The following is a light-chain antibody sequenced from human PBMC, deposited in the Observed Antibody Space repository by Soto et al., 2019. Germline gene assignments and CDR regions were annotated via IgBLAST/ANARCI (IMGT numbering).Light chain of an antibody. V-gene: IGKV3-15*01. CDR1: QSVTTN. J-gene: IGKJ1*01. CDR2: GTS. CDR3: QQYNNWPRT. Sequence: EVVMTQSPDSLSVSPGEIATLSFSASQSVTTNLAWYQQKPGQAPRLLIYGTSNRAAGVPARYSGSRSGTDFTLTISSLQSEDFAVYYCQQYNNWPRTFGQGTKVDIK.